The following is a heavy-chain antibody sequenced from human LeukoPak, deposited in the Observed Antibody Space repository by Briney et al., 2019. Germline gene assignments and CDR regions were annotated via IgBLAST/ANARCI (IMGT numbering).Heavy chain of an antibody. J-gene: IGHJ4*02. V-gene: IGHV4-34*01. Sequence: SETLSLTCAVYGGSFSGYYWSWIRQPPGKGLEWIGEINHSGSTNYNPSLKSRVTISADTSKNQFSLKLSSVTAADTAVYYCAVRGVGLRYFDWLLDYWGQGTLVTVSS. CDR2: INHSGST. CDR1: GGSFSGYY. D-gene: IGHD3-9*01. CDR3: AVRGVGLRYFDWLLDY.